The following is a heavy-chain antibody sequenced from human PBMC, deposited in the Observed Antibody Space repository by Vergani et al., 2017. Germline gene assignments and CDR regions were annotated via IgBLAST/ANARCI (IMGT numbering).Heavy chain of an antibody. D-gene: IGHD3-10*01. CDR3: WSRFGVLYYYMDV. Sequence: QVQLQESGPGLVKPSETLSLTCTVSGYSISSGYYWGWIRQPPGKGLEWIGSIYHSGSTHYNPSLKSRVTISVDTSKNQFSLKLSSVTAADTAVYYCWSRFGVLYYYMDVWGKGTTVTVSS. CDR2: IYHSGST. V-gene: IGHV4-38-2*02. J-gene: IGHJ6*03. CDR1: GYSISSGYY.